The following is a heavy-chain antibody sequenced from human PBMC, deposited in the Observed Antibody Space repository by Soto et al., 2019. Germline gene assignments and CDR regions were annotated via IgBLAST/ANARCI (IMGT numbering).Heavy chain of an antibody. Sequence: QVQLVQSGAEVKKPGASVKVSCKTSGFTFTNYYINWVRQAPGQGLEVMGWISAYSGNTNYAQNLQGRVTMTTDTSACTAYLELRSLRSDDTAVYFCARGDTYYVNWYFDYWGQGTLVTVSS. J-gene: IGHJ4*02. V-gene: IGHV1-18*01. CDR2: ISAYSGNT. CDR1: GFTFTNYY. D-gene: IGHD1-1*01. CDR3: ARGDTYYVNWYFDY.